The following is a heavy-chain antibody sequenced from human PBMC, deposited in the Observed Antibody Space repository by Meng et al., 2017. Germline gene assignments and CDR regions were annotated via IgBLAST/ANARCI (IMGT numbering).Heavy chain of an antibody. D-gene: IGHD4-17*01. CDR3: ARSHSVTIVAFDY. V-gene: IGHV4-34*01. CDR1: CGAFSRYY. Sequence: PLRREAAERLETAEPPSLPVSVYCGAFSRYYWSCTRQPPGKGREWIGEIKHSGRTNYNPSLKSRVTMSLDTSKNQFSLRLSSVTAADTAVYYCARSHSVTIVAFDYWGQGTLVTVSS. J-gene: IGHJ4*02. CDR2: IKHSGRT.